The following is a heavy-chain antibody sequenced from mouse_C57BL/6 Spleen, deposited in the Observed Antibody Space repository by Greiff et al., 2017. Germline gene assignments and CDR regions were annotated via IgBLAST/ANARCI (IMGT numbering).Heavy chain of an antibody. CDR3: ARWGYDVEYYFDD. D-gene: IGHD2-2*01. CDR2: IDPSDSAT. V-gene: IGHV1-52*01. J-gene: IGHJ2*01. CDR1: GYTFTSYW. Sequence: VQLQQPGAELVRPGSSVKLSCKASGYTFTSYWMHWVKQRPIQGLEWIGNIDPSDSATHYNQKFKDKATLTVDKSSSPAYIQLTSLTAEDAAVYYCARWGYDVEYYFDDWGQGTTRTVSS.